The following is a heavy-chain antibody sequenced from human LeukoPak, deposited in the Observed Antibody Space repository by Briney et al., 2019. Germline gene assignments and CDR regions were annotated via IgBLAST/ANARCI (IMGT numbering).Heavy chain of an antibody. CDR3: AKVRWGSDNALDS. CDR2: ISHDGSNK. V-gene: IGHV3-30*18. Sequence: GTSLRLTCAASGFPFSDYGMYWVRQAPGKGLEWLAVISHDGSNKYYADSVKGRITISRDNSMNTLYLQMNSLRAEDTAVYYCAKVRWGSDNALDSWGQGTLVTGSS. D-gene: IGHD3-16*01. J-gene: IGHJ4*02. CDR1: GFPFSDYG.